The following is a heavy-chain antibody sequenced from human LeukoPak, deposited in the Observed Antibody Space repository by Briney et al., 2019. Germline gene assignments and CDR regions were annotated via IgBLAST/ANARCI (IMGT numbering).Heavy chain of an antibody. V-gene: IGHV3-21*01. CDR2: ISSSSSYI. CDR3: ARYFMITFGGVSSWFGP. D-gene: IGHD3-16*01. CDR1: GFTFSSYS. J-gene: IGHJ5*02. Sequence: GGSLRLSCAASGFTFSSYSMNWVRQAPGKGLEWVSSISSSSSYIYYADSVKGRFTISRDNAKNSLYLQMNSLRAEDTAVYYCARYFMITFGGVSSWFGPWGQGTLVTVSS.